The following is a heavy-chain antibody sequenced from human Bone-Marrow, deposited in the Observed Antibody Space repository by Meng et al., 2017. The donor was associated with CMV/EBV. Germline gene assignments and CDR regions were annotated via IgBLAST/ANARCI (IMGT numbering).Heavy chain of an antibody. CDR1: AFTCSNAY. CDR2: IRSKTDGGIA. J-gene: IGHJ5*02. Sequence: SCAASAFTCSNAYMSRVRQAPGKGLEWVGRIRSKTDGGIADYAAPVKGRFTISRDDSKNTLYLQMNSLKIEDTAMYFCAHYGSGSHLSWGQGTLVTVSS. D-gene: IGHD3-10*01. V-gene: IGHV3-15*01. CDR3: AHYGSGSHLS.